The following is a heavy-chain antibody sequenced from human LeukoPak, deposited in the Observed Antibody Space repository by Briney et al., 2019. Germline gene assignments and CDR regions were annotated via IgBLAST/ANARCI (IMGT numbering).Heavy chain of an antibody. CDR1: GGSFSGYY. D-gene: IGHD2-2*01. CDR3: GGYCSSTSCPWRY. V-gene: IGHV4-39*01. Sequence: SETLSLTCAVYGGSFSGYYWGWIRQPPGKGLEWIGSIYYSGSTYYNPSLKSRVTISVDTSKNQFSLKLSSVTAADTAVYYCGGYCSSTSCPWRYWGQGTLVTVSS. CDR2: IYYSGST. J-gene: IGHJ4*02.